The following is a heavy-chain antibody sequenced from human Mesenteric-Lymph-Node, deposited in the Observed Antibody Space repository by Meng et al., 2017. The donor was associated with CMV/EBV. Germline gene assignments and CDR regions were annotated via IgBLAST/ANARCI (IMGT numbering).Heavy chain of an antibody. CDR2: IYSGGST. V-gene: IGHV3-53*01. Sequence: GESLKISCAASGFTVSSNYMSWVRQAPGKGLEWVSVIYSGGSTYYADSVKGRFTISRDNAQNSLYLQMNSLRVEDTAMYYCAGSLDVWGQGTTVTVSS. CDR1: GFTVSSNY. CDR3: AGSLDV. J-gene: IGHJ6*02.